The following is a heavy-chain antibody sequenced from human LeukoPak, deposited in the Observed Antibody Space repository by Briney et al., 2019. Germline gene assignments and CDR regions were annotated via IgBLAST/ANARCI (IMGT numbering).Heavy chain of an antibody. J-gene: IGHJ4*02. Sequence: GGSLRLSCAASGFTFSNAWMSWVRQAPGKGLEWVGRIKSKPDGGTTDYAAPVKGRFTISRDDSKNTLYLQMNSLKTEDTAVYYCTTVPYSGYDLGDYWGQGTLVTVSS. CDR1: GFTFSNAW. CDR3: TTVPYSGYDLGDY. D-gene: IGHD5-12*01. CDR2: IKSKPDGGTT. V-gene: IGHV3-15*01.